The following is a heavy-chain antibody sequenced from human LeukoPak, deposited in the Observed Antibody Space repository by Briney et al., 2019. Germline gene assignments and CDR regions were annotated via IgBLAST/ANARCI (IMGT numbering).Heavy chain of an antibody. CDR2: ISSSGTTV. Sequence: GGSLRLSCAVSGFTFSSYEMNWVRQAPGKGLEWFSYISSSGTTVYYADSVKGRFTISRDNAKNSLYLQMNSLRAEDTAVYYCARDGGYSYGQFDYWGQGTLVTVSS. J-gene: IGHJ4*02. V-gene: IGHV3-48*03. CDR3: ARDGGYSYGQFDY. D-gene: IGHD5-18*01. CDR1: GFTFSSYE.